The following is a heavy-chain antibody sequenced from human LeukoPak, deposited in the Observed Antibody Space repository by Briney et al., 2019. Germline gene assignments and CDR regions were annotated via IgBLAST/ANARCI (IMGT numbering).Heavy chain of an antibody. CDR3: ARHRDSRGTDY. Sequence: PGGSLRLSCAASGFTFSSYDMNWVRQAPGKGLEWVSYISRLSSTIYSADSVKGRFTISRDNAKNSLFLQMNSLRAEDTAVYYCARHRDSRGTDYWGPGTLVTVSS. CDR1: GFTFSSYD. J-gene: IGHJ4*02. CDR2: ISRLSSTI. V-gene: IGHV3-48*01. D-gene: IGHD3-22*01.